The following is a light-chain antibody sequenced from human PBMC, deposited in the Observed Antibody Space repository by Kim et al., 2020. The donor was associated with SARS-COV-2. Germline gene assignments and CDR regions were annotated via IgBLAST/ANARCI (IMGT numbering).Light chain of an antibody. V-gene: IGLV2-18*02. J-gene: IGLJ3*02. CDR1: RSDIGSYNG. CDR2: EVN. CDR3: SSYTTSTTWV. Sequence: GQSVTISSTGTRSDIGSYNGVSWNQQPPGTAPKRMSYEVNSRPAGVPDRFSGSKSGNTASLTISGLQAEDEADYYCSSYTTSTTWVFGGGTQLTVL.